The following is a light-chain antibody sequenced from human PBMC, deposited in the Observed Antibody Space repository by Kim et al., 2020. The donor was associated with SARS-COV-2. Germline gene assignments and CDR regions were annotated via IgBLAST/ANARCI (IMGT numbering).Light chain of an antibody. J-gene: IGKJ3*01. Sequence: DIVMTQSPDSLAVSLGERVTINFKSSQSVLYSSNKKNYLAWYQQKPGHPPKLLIYWASTRESGVPDRFSGSGSGTDFTLTISSLQAEDVAIYYCQQYYSSPGFTFGPGTKVDIK. CDR2: WAS. CDR1: QSVLYSSNKKNY. V-gene: IGKV4-1*01. CDR3: QQYYSSPGFT.